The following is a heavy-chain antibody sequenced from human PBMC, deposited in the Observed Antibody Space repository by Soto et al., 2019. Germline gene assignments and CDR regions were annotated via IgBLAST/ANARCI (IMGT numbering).Heavy chain of an antibody. Sequence: SQTLSLTCAVSGGSISSSNWWSWVRHPPWKGLELIGEIYHSGSTNYNPSLKSRVTISVDNSKNQFLLKLSSVTAADTAVYYCARDQDSSSSGWFDPWGQGTLVNVSS. CDR2: IYHSGST. CDR3: ARDQDSSSSGWFDP. V-gene: IGHV4-4*02. J-gene: IGHJ5*02. CDR1: GGSISSSNW. D-gene: IGHD6-6*01.